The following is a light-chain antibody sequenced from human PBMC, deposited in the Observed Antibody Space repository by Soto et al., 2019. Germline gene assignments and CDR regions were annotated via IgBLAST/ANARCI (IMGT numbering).Light chain of an antibody. J-gene: IGKJ4*01. CDR1: QGISSH. CDR2: TAS. CDR3: QQLNSDPFT. V-gene: IGKV1-9*01. Sequence: DIPLTQSPSFVSASVGDRVTITCRASQGISSHLAWYQQKPGKAPKLLIYTASTLQSGVPSRFSGSGSAKEFALTISSLQPEDFATYYCQQLNSDPFTFGGGTKVEIK.